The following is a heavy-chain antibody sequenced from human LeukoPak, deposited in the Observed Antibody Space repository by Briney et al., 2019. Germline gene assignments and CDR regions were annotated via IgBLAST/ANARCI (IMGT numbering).Heavy chain of an antibody. CDR2: IYYSGST. J-gene: IGHJ4*02. V-gene: IGHV4-39*01. CDR3: ALGYCSSTSCYGIVDNYFDY. Sequence: KPSETLSLTCTVSGGSISSSSYYWGWIRQPPGKGLEWIGSIYYSGSTYYNPSLKSRVTISVDTSKNQFSLKLSSVTAADTAVYYCALGYCSSTSCYGIVDNYFDYWGQGTLVTVSS. D-gene: IGHD2-2*01. CDR1: GGSISSSSYY.